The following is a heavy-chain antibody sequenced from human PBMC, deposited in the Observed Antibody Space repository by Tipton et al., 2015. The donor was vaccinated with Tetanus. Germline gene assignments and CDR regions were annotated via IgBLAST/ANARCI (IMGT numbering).Heavy chain of an antibody. CDR2: VYYDGSA. D-gene: IGHD2-2*01. J-gene: IGHJ5*02. CDR1: GDSISSSEYY. Sequence: TLSLTCTVSGDSISSSEYYWGWIRQPPGEGLEWFASVYYDGSAYTNPSLKSRIAISIDTSGSNFSLKVHSVTAADTAFYYCTRHGVEAVPRWFDPWGQGTLVTVSS. V-gene: IGHV4-39*01. CDR3: TRHGVEAVPRWFDP.